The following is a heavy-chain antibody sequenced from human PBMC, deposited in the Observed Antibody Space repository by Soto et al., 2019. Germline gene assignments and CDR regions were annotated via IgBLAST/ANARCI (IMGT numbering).Heavy chain of an antibody. J-gene: IGHJ6*03. D-gene: IGHD5-12*01. CDR1: GYRFTNYW. V-gene: IGHV5-51*01. CDR3: ARHLDVVSTIGFSYYMDV. Sequence: GESLKISCKGSGYRFTNYWIGWVRQMPGKGLEWMGIIYPGDSDTRYSPSFQGQVTISVDKSISTVYLQWSSLKASDTAMYYCARHLDVVSTIGFSYYMDVWGKGTTVTGSS. CDR2: IYPGDSDT.